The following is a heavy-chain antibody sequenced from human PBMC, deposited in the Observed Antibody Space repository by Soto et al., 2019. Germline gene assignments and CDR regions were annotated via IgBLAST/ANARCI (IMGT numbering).Heavy chain of an antibody. CDR1: GFTFSSYA. J-gene: IGHJ4*02. D-gene: IGHD3-22*01. Sequence: PGGSLRLSCAASGFTFSSYAMSWVRQAPGRGLEWVSGVTWNSDSTYYADSVKGRFTISRDNSKNTLYMQMNSLRAEDTAVYYCVKGNSGYYYDYWGQGALVTVSS. CDR2: VTWNSDST. CDR3: VKGNSGYYYDY. V-gene: IGHV3-23*01.